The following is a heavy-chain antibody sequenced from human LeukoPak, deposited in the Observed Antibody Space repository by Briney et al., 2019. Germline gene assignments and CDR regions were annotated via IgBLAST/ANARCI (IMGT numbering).Heavy chain of an antibody. V-gene: IGHV3-48*01. CDR2: IGISSGNT. D-gene: IGHD5-24*01. Sequence: VGSLRLSCAASGFTFSAYSMNWVRQAPGKGLEWISYIGISSGNTKYADYVKGRFTISGDKAKNSLYLQMNSLRVEDTAVYYCARDYKYAFDNWGQGTLVTVSS. CDR3: ARDYKYAFDN. J-gene: IGHJ4*02. CDR1: GFTFSAYS.